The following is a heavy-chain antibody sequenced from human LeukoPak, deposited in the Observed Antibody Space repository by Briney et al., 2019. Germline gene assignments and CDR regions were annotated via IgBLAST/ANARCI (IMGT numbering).Heavy chain of an antibody. V-gene: IGHV4-4*02. CDR3: ARGQPQRYSRGWYVNLFDR. CDR1: GGSISSSNW. D-gene: IGHD6-19*01. CDR2: SYYSGTT. Sequence: SETLSLTCAVSGGSISSSNWWRWVRQPPGKGLEWIGDSYYSGTTKYNPSLKNRGTISLDTSKNQFSLLEISVVTADTSAFYWARGQPQRYSRGWYVNLFDRWGQGTLVTVSS. J-gene: IGHJ5*02.